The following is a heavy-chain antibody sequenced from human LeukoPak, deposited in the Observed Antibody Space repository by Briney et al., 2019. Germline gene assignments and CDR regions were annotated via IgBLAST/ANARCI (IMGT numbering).Heavy chain of an antibody. J-gene: IGHJ5*02. CDR1: GVSISSYY. Sequence: SETLSLTCTVSGVSISSYYWSWIRQPAGKGLEWIGRIYSSGTTTYNPSLKSRVTMSVDTSKNQFSLKLGSVTAADTAVYYCARGSTVGDGWFDPCGQGTLVTVSS. CDR3: ARGSTVGDGWFDP. CDR2: IYSSGTT. D-gene: IGHD3-3*01. V-gene: IGHV4-4*07.